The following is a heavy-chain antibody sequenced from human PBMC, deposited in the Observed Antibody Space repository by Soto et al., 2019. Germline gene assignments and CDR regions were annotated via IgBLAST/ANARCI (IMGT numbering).Heavy chain of an antibody. CDR2: ISAYNGNT. Sequence: ASVKVSCKASGYTFTSYGISWVRQAPGQGLEWMGWISAYNGNTNYAQKLQGRVTMTTDTSTSTAYMELRSLRSDDTAVYYCARDVSRDSSPMYYFDSWGQGTLVTVSS. CDR3: ARDVSRDSSPMYYFDS. D-gene: IGHD3-22*01. CDR1: GYTFTSYG. V-gene: IGHV1-18*01. J-gene: IGHJ4*02.